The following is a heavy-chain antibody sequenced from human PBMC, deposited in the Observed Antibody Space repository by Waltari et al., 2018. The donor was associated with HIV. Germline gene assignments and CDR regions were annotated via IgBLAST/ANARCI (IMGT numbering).Heavy chain of an antibody. D-gene: IGHD2-2*01. CDR1: GGSLRSSSYY. CDR3: ARPIVVGALGYGMDV. J-gene: IGHJ6*02. Sequence: QLQLQESGPGLVKPSETLSLTCPFSGGSLRSSSYYWGWIRQPPGKGLEWSGSIYYSGSTYYNPSLKSRVTISVDTSKNQFSLKLSSVTAADTAVYYCARPIVVGALGYGMDVWGQGTTVTVSS. V-gene: IGHV4-39*01. CDR2: IYYSGST.